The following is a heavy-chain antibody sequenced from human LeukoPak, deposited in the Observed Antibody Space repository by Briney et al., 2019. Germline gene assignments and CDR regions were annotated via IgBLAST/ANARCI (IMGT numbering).Heavy chain of an antibody. Sequence: SETLSLTCAVYGGSFSGYYWSWIRQPPGKGLEWVGEINHSGSTNYNPSLKSRVTISVDTSKNQFSLKLSSVTAADTAVYYCARVRCSSTSCLYYYGMDVWGQGTTVTVSS. D-gene: IGHD2-2*01. V-gene: IGHV4-34*01. CDR2: INHSGST. CDR3: ARVRCSSTSCLYYYGMDV. J-gene: IGHJ6*02. CDR1: GGSFSGYY.